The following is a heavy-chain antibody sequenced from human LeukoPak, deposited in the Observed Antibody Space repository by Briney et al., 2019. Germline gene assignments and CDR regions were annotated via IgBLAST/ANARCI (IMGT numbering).Heavy chain of an antibody. CDR2: IRYDGSNK. V-gene: IGHV3-30*02. J-gene: IGHJ4*02. CDR1: GFTFSSYG. CDR3: AKDSSPHPVTAPGDY. D-gene: IGHD2-21*02. Sequence: GGSLRLSCAASGFTFSSYGMHWVRQAPGKGLEWVAFIRYDGSNKYYADSVKGRFTISRDNSKNTLYLQMNSLRAEDTAVYYCAKDSSPHPVTAPGDYWGQGTLVTVPS.